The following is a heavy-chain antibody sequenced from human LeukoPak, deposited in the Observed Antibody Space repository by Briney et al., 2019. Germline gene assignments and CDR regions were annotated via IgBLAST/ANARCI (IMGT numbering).Heavy chain of an antibody. D-gene: IGHD3-16*01. V-gene: IGHV1-2*02. CDR3: ARGGYVIVRDWFDP. CDR2: INPNSGDT. Sequence: GASVKVSCKASGYTLTGYYMHWVRQAPGQGLEWMGCINPNSGDTKYAQKFQGRVTLTRETSMNTAYMDLSRLRSDDTAIYYCARGGYVIVRDWFDPWGQGTLVTVSS. J-gene: IGHJ5*02. CDR1: GYTLTGYY.